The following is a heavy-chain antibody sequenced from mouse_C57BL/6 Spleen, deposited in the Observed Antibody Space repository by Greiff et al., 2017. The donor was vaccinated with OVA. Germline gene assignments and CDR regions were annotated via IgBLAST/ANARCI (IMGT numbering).Heavy chain of an antibody. Sequence: VQLKESGPELVKPGASVKISCKASGYSFTGYYMNWVKQSPEKSLEWIGKINPSNGGTNYNQKFKAKATLTVDKSSSTAYMQLKSLTSEDSAVYYCAREDYDYDGYFDVWGTGTTVTVSS. V-gene: IGHV1-42*01. J-gene: IGHJ1*03. CDR1: GYSFTGYY. D-gene: IGHD2-4*01. CDR3: AREDYDYDGYFDV. CDR2: INPSNGGT.